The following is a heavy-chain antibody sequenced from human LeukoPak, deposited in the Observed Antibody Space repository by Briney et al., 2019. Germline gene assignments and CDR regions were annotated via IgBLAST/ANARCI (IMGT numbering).Heavy chain of an antibody. CDR3: ASFGVPAALDYYYMDV. CDR2: IYYSGST. Sequence: SETLSLTCTVSGGSISSYYWSWIRQPPGKGLELIGYIYYSGSTNYNPSLKSRVTISVDTSKNQFSLKLSSVTAADTAVYYCASFGVPAALDYYYMDVWGKGTTVTVSS. D-gene: IGHD2-2*01. J-gene: IGHJ6*03. CDR1: GGSISSYY. V-gene: IGHV4-59*01.